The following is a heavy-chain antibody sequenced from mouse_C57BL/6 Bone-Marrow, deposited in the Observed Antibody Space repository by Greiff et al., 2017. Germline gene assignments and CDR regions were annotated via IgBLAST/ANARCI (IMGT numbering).Heavy chain of an antibody. CDR2: IYPSDSGT. J-gene: IGHJ4*01. CDR3: ARRHYYGTLYAMDY. D-gene: IGHD1-1*01. Sequence: QVQLQQPGAELVRPGSSVKLSCKASGYTFTSYWMDWVKQRPGQGLEWIGNIYPSDSGTHYNQKFKDKVTLTVDKSSSTAYMQLSVLTSEDSAVYYCARRHYYGTLYAMDYWGQGTSVTVSS. V-gene: IGHV1-61*01. CDR1: GYTFTSYW.